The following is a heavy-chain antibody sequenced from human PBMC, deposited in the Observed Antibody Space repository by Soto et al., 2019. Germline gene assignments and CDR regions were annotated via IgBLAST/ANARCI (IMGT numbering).Heavy chain of an antibody. D-gene: IGHD6-19*01. CDR1: GFTFRNYA. J-gene: IGHJ4*02. Sequence: QTGGSLRLSFESSGFTFRNYAMSWVRQAPGKGLEWVSLMSGSGDSAFYAESVKGRFTISRDNSKSTLFLQMNSLRADDTAVYYCAKVYSSAWYLGYYFEHWGQGT. V-gene: IGHV3-23*01. CDR3: AKVYSSAWYLGYYFEH. CDR2: MSGSGDSA.